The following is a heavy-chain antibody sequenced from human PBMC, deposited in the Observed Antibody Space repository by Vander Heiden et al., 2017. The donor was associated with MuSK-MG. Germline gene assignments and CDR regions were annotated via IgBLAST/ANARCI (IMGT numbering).Heavy chain of an antibody. CDR3: AKGGTGRDYYYYYMDV. J-gene: IGHJ6*03. CDR1: GITFADYA. V-gene: IGHV3-9*01. D-gene: IGHD1-1*01. CDR2: ISWNSGSI. Sequence: EVQLVESGGGLVQPGRSLRLSCAASGITFADYAMHWVRQAPGKGLEWVSGISWNSGSIGYADSVKGRFTISRDNAKNSLYLQMNSLRAEDTALYYCAKGGTGRDYYYYYMDVWGKGTTVTVSS.